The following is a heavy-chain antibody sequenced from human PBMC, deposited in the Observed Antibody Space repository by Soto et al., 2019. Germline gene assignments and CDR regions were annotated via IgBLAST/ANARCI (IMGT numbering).Heavy chain of an antibody. CDR3: ASGLEPHFDY. CDR1: GGSISSSSYY. Sequence: ETLSLTCTVSGGSISSSSYYWGWIRQPPGKGLEWIGSIYYSGSTYYNPSLKSRVTISVDTSKNQFSPKLSSVTAADTAVYYCASGLEPHFDYWGQGTLVTVSS. D-gene: IGHD3-10*01. J-gene: IGHJ4*02. CDR2: IYYSGST. V-gene: IGHV4-39*01.